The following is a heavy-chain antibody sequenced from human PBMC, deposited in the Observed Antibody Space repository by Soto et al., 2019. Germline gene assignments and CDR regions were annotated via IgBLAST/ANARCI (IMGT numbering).Heavy chain of an antibody. CDR1: GYTFTIYY. Sequence: GASVKVSCKASGYTFTIYYMHWVRQAPGLGLEWMGRVNPIVSMSNYAQKFQGRVTMTADKSTSTAYMELSSLRSEDTAIYYCASSYGSGYRAFDYWGQGALVTVSS. J-gene: IGHJ4*02. D-gene: IGHD3-10*01. CDR2: VNPIVSMS. CDR3: ASSYGSGYRAFDY. V-gene: IGHV1-46*01.